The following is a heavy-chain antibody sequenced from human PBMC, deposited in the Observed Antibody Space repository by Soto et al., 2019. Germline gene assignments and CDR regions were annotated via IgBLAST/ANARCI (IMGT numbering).Heavy chain of an antibody. V-gene: IGHV4-61*01. CDR1: GGSVSTGSYD. CDR3: ARDGHGMDV. CDR2: IFFTGSA. Sequence: SETLSLTCTVSGGSVSTGSYDWSWIRQPPGKGLEWIGKIFFTGSAHYNPSLRNRVTMSVDTSKDQFSLTLTSVAAADTAVYYCARDGHGMDVWGQGTTVTVSS. J-gene: IGHJ6*02.